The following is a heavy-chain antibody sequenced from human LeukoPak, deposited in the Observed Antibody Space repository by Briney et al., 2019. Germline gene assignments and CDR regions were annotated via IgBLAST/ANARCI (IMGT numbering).Heavy chain of an antibody. V-gene: IGHV4-39*07. Sequence: SETLSLTCTVSGGSISSSSYYWGWIRQPPGKGLEWIGSIYYSGSTYYNPSLKSRVTISVDTSKNQFSLKLSSVTAADTAVYYCARDYYDSSGYSDAFDIWGQGTMVTVSS. J-gene: IGHJ3*02. CDR3: ARDYYDSSGYSDAFDI. CDR1: GGSISSSSYY. D-gene: IGHD3-22*01. CDR2: IYYSGST.